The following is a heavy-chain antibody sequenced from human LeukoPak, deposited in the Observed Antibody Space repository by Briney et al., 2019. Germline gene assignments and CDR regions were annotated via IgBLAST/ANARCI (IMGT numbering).Heavy chain of an antibody. CDR1: GFSFSRYE. CDR2: VSPSGAIS. Sequence: GGSLRLSCAASGFSFSRYEMNWVRQAPGKGLEWLSYVSPSGAISYYADSVKGRFAISRDNAKNSVYPQMDSLRAEDTAIYYCAREDDLDSFDYWGQGTLVTVST. CDR3: AREDDLDSFDY. J-gene: IGHJ4*02. V-gene: IGHV3-48*03. D-gene: IGHD3-9*01.